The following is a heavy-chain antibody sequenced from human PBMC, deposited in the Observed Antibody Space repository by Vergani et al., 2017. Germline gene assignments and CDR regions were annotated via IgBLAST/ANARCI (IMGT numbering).Heavy chain of an antibody. CDR2: ISGRGDTI. CDR1: GFIFSDYY. J-gene: IGHJ4*02. CDR3: AGDSTSPFGSVY. Sequence: QVQLVESGGGLVKPGGSLRLSCAASGFIFSDYYMTWIRQTPGKGLEWISQISGRGDTIYYAASVRGRFSVSRDNAKNSLYLQMNSLRVGDSAIYYCAGDSTSPFGSVYWGLGTLVTVSS. V-gene: IGHV3-11*04. D-gene: IGHD3-10*01.